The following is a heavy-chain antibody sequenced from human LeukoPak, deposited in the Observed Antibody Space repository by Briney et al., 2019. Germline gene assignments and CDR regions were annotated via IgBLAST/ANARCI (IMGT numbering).Heavy chain of an antibody. J-gene: IGHJ4*02. V-gene: IGHV3-23*01. CDR3: AKDGSSGDYYYFDY. CDR1: GFTFSSYA. D-gene: IGHD3-22*01. Sequence: GGSLRLSCAASGFTFSSYAMSWVRQAPGKGLEWVSAISGSGGSTNYADSVKGRFTISRDNSKNTLYLQMNSLRAEDTAVYYCAKDGSSGDYYYFDYWGQGSLVTVSS. CDR2: ISGSGGST.